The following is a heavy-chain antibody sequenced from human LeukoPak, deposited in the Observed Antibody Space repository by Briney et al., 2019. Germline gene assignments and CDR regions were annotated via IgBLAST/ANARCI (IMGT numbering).Heavy chain of an antibody. CDR3: ARWNGSIAAADAYAFDI. CDR1: GFSISSYY. Sequence: SETLSLTCTVSGFSISSYYWSWIRQPPGKGLEWIGYIYYSGSTNYNPSLKSRVTISVDTSKNQFSLKLSSVTAADTAVYYCARWNGSIAAADAYAFDIWGQGTMVTVSS. D-gene: IGHD6-13*01. CDR2: IYYSGST. V-gene: IGHV4-59*08. J-gene: IGHJ3*02.